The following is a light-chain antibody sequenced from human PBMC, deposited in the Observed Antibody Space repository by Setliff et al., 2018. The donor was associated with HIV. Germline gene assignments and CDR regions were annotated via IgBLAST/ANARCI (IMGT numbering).Light chain of an antibody. J-gene: IGLJ1*01. CDR1: SSDVGGYNY. CDR3: TSYGGNNNFYV. Sequence: QSALTQPPSASGSPGQSVTISCTGTSSDVGGYNYVSWYVQRPGKAPKLIIYDVTKRPSGVPDRFSGSKSGNTASLTVSGLQAEDEGDYYCTSYGGNNNFYVLGTGTK. CDR2: DVT. V-gene: IGLV2-8*01.